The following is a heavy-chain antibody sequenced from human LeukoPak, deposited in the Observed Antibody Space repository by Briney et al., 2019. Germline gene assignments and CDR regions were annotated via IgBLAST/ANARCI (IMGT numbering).Heavy chain of an antibody. Sequence: GGSLRLSCAASGFTLGSYSMNWVRQAPGKGLEWVSSISSSSSYIYYADSVKGRFTISRGNAKNSLYLQMNSLRAEDTAVYYCARDLKSVFDAFDIWGQGTMVTVSS. V-gene: IGHV3-21*01. CDR2: ISSSSSYI. CDR3: ARDLKSVFDAFDI. J-gene: IGHJ3*02. CDR1: GFTLGSYS.